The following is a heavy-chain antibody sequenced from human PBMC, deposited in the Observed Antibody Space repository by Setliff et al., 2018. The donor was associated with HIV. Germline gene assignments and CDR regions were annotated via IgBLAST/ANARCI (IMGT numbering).Heavy chain of an antibody. CDR1: GYFINIGHY. J-gene: IGHJ3*02. CDR3: ARDKGRPHHFDNNGYYRSDTFDI. D-gene: IGHD3-22*01. V-gene: IGHV4-38-2*02. CDR2: TFHTGYT. Sequence: SETLSLTCRVSGYFINIGHYCGWLRQSPGKGLEWIGYTFHTGYTYYNPSLKSRIIISVDLSKNQLSLELTSVTAADTAIYYCARDKGRPHHFDNNGYYRSDTFDIWGHGTMVTVSS.